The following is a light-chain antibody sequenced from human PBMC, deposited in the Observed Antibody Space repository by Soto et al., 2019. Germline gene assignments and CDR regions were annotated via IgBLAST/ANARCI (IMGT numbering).Light chain of an antibody. V-gene: IGLV1-44*01. CDR2: GNN. CDR1: GSSIGTNT. Sequence: QSVLTQPPSASGTPGQRVTISCSGSGSSIGTNTVNWYRQLPGTAPKLLIYGNNQRPSGVPDRFSGSKSATSASLAISGLQSEDAAQYSCAAWDGSLNNVVLRGVTKVTV. CDR3: AAWDGSLNNVV. J-gene: IGLJ2*01.